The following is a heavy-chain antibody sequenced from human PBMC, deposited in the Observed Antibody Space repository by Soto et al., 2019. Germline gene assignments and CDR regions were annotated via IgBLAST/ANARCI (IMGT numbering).Heavy chain of an antibody. D-gene: IGHD1-26*01. V-gene: IGHV1-18*04. Sequence: QVHLVQSGGEVKKPGASVKVSCKASGYTFNRHGITWVRQAPGQGLEWMGWISGYNGDINYEQKFQGRVTLSSDTLTSTVYLELKSLRFDDTAVYYCARVRIVGAREIDFWGQGTLVTVCS. CDR1: GYTFNRHG. J-gene: IGHJ4*02. CDR3: ARVRIVGAREIDF. CDR2: ISGYNGDI.